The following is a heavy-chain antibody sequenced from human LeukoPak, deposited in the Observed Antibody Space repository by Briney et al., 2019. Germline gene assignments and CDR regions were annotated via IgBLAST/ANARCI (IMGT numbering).Heavy chain of an antibody. Sequence: GGSLRLSCAASGFTFSDHYMDWVRQAPGKGLEWVGRIKNKANSYTTEYAASVKGRFTVSREDSKNALYLQMNSLKTEDTAVYYCTREGRYCSSTSCYVCLDFWGQGALVTVSS. CDR2: IKNKANSYTT. D-gene: IGHD2-2*01. CDR1: GFTFSDHY. CDR3: TREGRYCSSTSCYVCLDF. V-gene: IGHV3-72*01. J-gene: IGHJ4*02.